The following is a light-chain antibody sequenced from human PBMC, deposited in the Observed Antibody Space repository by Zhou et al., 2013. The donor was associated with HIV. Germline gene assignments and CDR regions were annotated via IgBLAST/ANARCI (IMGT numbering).Light chain of an antibody. Sequence: EIVLTQSPATLSLSPGERATLSCRASQSISTNLAWYQQKPGQAPRLLIDDASTRATGIPARFSGSGSGTEFTLTITSMQSEDFAVYYCQQYDHWRTFGQGTKVEIK. J-gene: IGKJ1*01. CDR3: QQYDHWRT. CDR1: QSISTN. CDR2: DAS. V-gene: IGKV3-15*01.